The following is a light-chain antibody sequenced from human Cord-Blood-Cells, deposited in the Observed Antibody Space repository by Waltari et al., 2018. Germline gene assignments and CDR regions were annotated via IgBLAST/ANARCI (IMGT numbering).Light chain of an antibody. CDR3: QQLNSYPLT. V-gene: IGKV1-9*01. J-gene: IGKJ4*01. CDR2: AAS. Sequence: DIQVTQSPSFLSASVGDRVTITCLASQGISSYFALYQQKPGKAPKLLIYAASTLQSGVPSRFSGSGSGTEFTLKISSLQPEDFSTYYCQQLNSYPLTFGGGTKVEIK. CDR1: QGISSY.